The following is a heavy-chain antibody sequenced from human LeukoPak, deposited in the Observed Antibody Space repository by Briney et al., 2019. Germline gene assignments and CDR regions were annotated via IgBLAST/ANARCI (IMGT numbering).Heavy chain of an antibody. CDR3: ARESYSCWSRSYYFDY. Sequence: SETLSLTGTVSGGSISSYYWSWIRQPAGKGLEWIGRIYTSGSTNYNPSLKSRVTMSVDTSKNQFSLKLSSVTAADTAVYYCARESYSCWSRSYYFDYWGQGTLVTVSS. CDR2: IYTSGST. D-gene: IGHD6-19*01. J-gene: IGHJ4*02. CDR1: GGSISSYY. V-gene: IGHV4-4*07.